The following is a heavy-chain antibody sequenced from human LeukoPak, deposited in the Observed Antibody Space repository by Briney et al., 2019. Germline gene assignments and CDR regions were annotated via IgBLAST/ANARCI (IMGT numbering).Heavy chain of an antibody. CDR2: ISWDGGST. J-gene: IGHJ4*02. Sequence: GGSLRLSCAASGFTFGDYAMHWVRQAPGKGLEWVSLISWDGGSTYYADSVKGRFTISRDNSKNSLYLQMNSLRAEDTALYYCAKDSLKRSRYDSSGGFDYWGQGTLVTVSS. CDR3: AKDSLKRSRYDSSGGFDY. V-gene: IGHV3-43D*03. CDR1: GFTFGDYA. D-gene: IGHD3-22*01.